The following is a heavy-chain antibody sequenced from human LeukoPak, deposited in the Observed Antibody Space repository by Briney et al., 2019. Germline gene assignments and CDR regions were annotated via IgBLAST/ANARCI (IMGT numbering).Heavy chain of an antibody. Sequence: GGSLRLSCAASGFTFSSYWMHWVRQAPGKGLVWVSHINSDGSSTSYADSVKGRFTISRDNAKNTLYLQMNSLRAEDTAVYYCARVSDFWSGHNWFDPWGQGTLVTVSS. V-gene: IGHV3-74*01. CDR2: INSDGSST. CDR1: GFTFSSYW. J-gene: IGHJ5*02. CDR3: ARVSDFWSGHNWFDP. D-gene: IGHD3-3*01.